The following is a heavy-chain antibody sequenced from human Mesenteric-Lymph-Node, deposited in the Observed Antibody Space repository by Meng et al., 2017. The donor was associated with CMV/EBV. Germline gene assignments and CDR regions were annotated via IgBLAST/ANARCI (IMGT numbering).Heavy chain of an antibody. CDR2: ISQSGNT. CDR1: GSITNTNW. Sequence: GSITNTNWWSWVRQPPGKGLEWIGDISQSGNTNYNPSLESRVTISLDRSRIHFSLKMSSVTAADTAVYYCATVACSTTSCYRGWFDYWGQGTLVTVSS. CDR3: ATVACSTTSCYRGWFDY. J-gene: IGHJ4*02. D-gene: IGHD2-2*01. V-gene: IGHV4-4*02.